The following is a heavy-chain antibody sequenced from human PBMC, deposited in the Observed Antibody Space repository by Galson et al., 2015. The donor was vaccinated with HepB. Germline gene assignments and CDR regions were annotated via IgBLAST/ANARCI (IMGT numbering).Heavy chain of an antibody. CDR3: TTEGVGATGGEGDY. CDR2: IKSKTDGGTT. V-gene: IGHV3-15*01. CDR1: GFTFSNAW. D-gene: IGHD1-26*01. Sequence: SLRLSCAASGFTFSNAWMSWVRQAPGKGLEWVGRIKSKTDGGTTDYAAPVKGRFTISRDDSKNTLYLQMNSLKTEDTAVYYCTTEGVGATGGEGDYWGQGTLVTVSS. J-gene: IGHJ4*02.